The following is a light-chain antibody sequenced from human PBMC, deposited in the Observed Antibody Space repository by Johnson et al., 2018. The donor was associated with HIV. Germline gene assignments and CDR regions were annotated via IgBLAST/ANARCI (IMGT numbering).Light chain of an antibody. V-gene: IGLV1-51*01. CDR3: GTWDSSLSAGGYV. CDR1: SSNIGNNY. CDR2: DNN. J-gene: IGLJ1*01. Sequence: QSVLTQPPSVSAAPGQKVTISCSGSSSNIGNNYVSWYQQLPGTAPKLLIYDNNKRPSGIPDRFSGSKSGTSATLGITGLQTGDKADYYCGTWDSSLSAGGYVFGTGTKVTVL.